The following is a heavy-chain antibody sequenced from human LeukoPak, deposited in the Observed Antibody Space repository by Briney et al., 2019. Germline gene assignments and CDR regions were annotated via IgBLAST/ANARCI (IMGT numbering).Heavy chain of an antibody. V-gene: IGHV3-21*01. D-gene: IGHD3-10*01. J-gene: IGHJ3*02. CDR1: GFTFSSYS. CDR2: ISSSSSYI. CDR3: ARESSGSYDAFDI. Sequence: GSLRLSCAASGFTFSSYSMNWVRQAPGKGLEWVSSISSSSSYIYYADSVKGRFTISRDNAKNSLYLQMNSLRAEDTAVYYCARESSGSYDAFDIWGQGTMVTVSS.